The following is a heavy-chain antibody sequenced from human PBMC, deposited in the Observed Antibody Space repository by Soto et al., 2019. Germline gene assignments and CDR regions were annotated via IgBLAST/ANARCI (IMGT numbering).Heavy chain of an antibody. D-gene: IGHD6-19*01. CDR2: ISAYNGNT. CDR3: ARDRGVAPPVAGNTHYYYYMDV. CDR1: GYSFTNYG. V-gene: IGHV1-18*01. J-gene: IGHJ6*03. Sequence: QDQLVQSGVEVKKPGASVKVSCKASGYSFTNYGITWVRQAPGQGFEWMGWISAYNGNTNYAQKFQGRGPMTTDASTSTAYLELRSLRSDDTAVYYCARDRGVAPPVAGNTHYYYYMDVWGKGTTVTVSS.